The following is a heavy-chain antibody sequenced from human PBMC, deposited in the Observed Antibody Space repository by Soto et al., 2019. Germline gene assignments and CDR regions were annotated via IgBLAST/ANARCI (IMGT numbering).Heavy chain of an antibody. V-gene: IGHV1-69*13. CDR3: ASLYYYDSSGYYYEIDY. Sequence: SVKVSCKASGGTFSSYAISWVRQAPGQGLEWMGGIIPIFGTANYAQKFQGRVTITADESTSTAYVELSSLRSEDTAVYYCASLYYYDSSGYYYEIDYWGQGTLVTVSS. CDR1: GGTFSSYA. CDR2: IIPIFGTA. D-gene: IGHD3-22*01. J-gene: IGHJ4*02.